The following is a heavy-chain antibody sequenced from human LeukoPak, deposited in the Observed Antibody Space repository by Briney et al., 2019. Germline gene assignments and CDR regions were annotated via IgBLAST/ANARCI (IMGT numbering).Heavy chain of an antibody. V-gene: IGHV3-9*01. Sequence: GRSLRLSCAAPGFTFDDYAMHWVRQAPGKGLEWVSGISWNSGSIGYADSVKGRFTISRDNAKNSLYLQMNSLRAEDTALYYCAKGYIPYDSSGLGAFDIWGQGTMVTVSS. CDR1: GFTFDDYA. CDR2: ISWNSGSI. J-gene: IGHJ3*02. CDR3: AKGYIPYDSSGLGAFDI. D-gene: IGHD3-22*01.